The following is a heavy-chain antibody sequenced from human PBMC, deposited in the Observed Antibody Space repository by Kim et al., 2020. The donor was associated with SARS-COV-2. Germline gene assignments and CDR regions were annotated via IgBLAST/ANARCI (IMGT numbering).Heavy chain of an antibody. CDR3: TTEDYDRGGMDV. V-gene: IGHV3-15*01. Sequence: DYAAPVKGRFTISRDDSKNTLYLQMNSLKTEDTAVYYCTTEDYDRGGMDVWGQGTTVTVSS. J-gene: IGHJ6*02. D-gene: IGHD3-22*01.